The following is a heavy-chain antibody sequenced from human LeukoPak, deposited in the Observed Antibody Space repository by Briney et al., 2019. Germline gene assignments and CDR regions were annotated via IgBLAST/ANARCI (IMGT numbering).Heavy chain of an antibody. D-gene: IGHD3-10*01. J-gene: IGHJ4*02. CDR1: GGTFGSYA. CDR3: ARGAWFGELGKYYFDY. CDR2: ITPIFRTT. V-gene: IGHV1-69*05. Sequence: ASVKVSCKASGGTFGSYAVSWVRQAPGQGLEWMGGITPIFRTTHYAHKFQGRVTIVTDASTSTASMELSSLRSEDTAVYYCARGAWFGELGKYYFDYWGQGTLVTVSS.